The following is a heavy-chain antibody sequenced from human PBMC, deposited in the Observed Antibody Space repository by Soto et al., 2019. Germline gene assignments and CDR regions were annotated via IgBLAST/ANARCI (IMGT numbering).Heavy chain of an antibody. Sequence: GGSLRLSCVTSGMTFADYNMNWVRQAPGKGLEWVSTISRSSTYFYYADSVKGRFTVSRDDAKNSLFLHMGGLTTDDTGVYFCVRDISGPAERNWFDPWGQGTLVTVSS. V-gene: IGHV3-21*01. CDR3: VRDISGPAERNWFDP. J-gene: IGHJ5*02. CDR2: ISRSSTYF. D-gene: IGHD6-19*01. CDR1: GMTFADYN.